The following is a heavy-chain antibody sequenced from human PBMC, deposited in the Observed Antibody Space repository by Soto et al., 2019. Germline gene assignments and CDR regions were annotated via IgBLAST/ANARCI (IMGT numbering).Heavy chain of an antibody. V-gene: IGHV3-23*01. CDR3: AKSYGSGARPYYYYYYGMDV. D-gene: IGHD3-10*01. CDR2: ISGSGGST. J-gene: IGHJ6*02. CDR1: GFTFSSYA. Sequence: GGSLRLSCAASGFTFSSYAMSWVRQAPGKGLEWVSAISGSGGSTYYADSVKGRFTISGDNSKNTLYLQMNSLRAEDTAVYYCAKSYGSGARPYYYYYYGMDVWGQGTTVTVSS.